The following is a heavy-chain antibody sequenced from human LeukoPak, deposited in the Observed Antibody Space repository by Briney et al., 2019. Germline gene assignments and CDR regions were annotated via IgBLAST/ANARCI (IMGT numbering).Heavy chain of an antibody. J-gene: IGHJ5*02. CDR3: ARTYITRTTNWFDP. Sequence: PSETLSLTCTVSGGSISSGSYYWSWIRQPAGKELEWIGRIHTSGSTNYNPSLKSRVTISVDTSKNQFSLMLSSVTAADTAVYYCARTYITRTTNWFDPWGQGTLVTVSS. CDR1: GGSISSGSYY. D-gene: IGHD1-14*01. CDR2: IHTSGST. V-gene: IGHV4-61*02.